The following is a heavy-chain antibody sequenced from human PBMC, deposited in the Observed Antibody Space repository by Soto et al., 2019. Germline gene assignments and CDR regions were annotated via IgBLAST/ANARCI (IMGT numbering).Heavy chain of an antibody. Sequence: PGGSLRLSCAVSGLTVSRTQMSWVRQAPGKGLQWVSVIYSAGSTYYANAVKGRFTISRGNAKNSLFLQMNSLRDEDTAVYYCARKGVAFDYWGQGALVTVSS. D-gene: IGHD3-3*01. J-gene: IGHJ4*02. CDR1: GLTVSRTQ. V-gene: IGHV3-53*01. CDR3: ARKGVAFDY. CDR2: IYSAGST.